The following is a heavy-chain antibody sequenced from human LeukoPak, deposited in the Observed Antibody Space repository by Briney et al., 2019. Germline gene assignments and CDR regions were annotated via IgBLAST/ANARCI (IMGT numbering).Heavy chain of an antibody. J-gene: IGHJ4*02. D-gene: IGHD2-21*01. V-gene: IGHV3-7*01. Sequence: GGSLRLSCAASGFTFSSYSMNWVRQAPGKGLEWVANIKQDGSEKYYVDSVKGRFTISRDNAKNSLYLQMNSLRAEDTAVYYCASIPDIVLAEYYFDYWGQGTLVTVSS. CDR3: ASIPDIVLAEYYFDY. CDR1: GFTFSSYS. CDR2: IKQDGSEK.